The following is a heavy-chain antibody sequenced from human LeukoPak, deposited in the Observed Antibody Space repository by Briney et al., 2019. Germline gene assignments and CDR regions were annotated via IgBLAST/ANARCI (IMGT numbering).Heavy chain of an antibody. CDR1: GFTFSSYW. Sequence: GGSLRLSCAASGFTFSSYWMSWVRQAPGKGLEWVANIKQDGSEKYYVDSVKGRFTISRDNAKNSLYLQMNSLRAEDTAVYYCAKDLEYQLLGFDYWGQGTLVTVSS. D-gene: IGHD2-2*01. CDR2: IKQDGSEK. J-gene: IGHJ4*02. CDR3: AKDLEYQLLGFDY. V-gene: IGHV3-7*01.